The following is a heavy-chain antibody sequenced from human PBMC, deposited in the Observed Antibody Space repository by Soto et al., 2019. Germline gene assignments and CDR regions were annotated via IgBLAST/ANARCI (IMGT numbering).Heavy chain of an antibody. CDR1: GDSISSGNW. V-gene: IGHV4-4*02. D-gene: IGHD6-19*01. Sequence: QVQLQESGPGLVKPLGTLSLTCAVSGDSISSGNWWSWVRQTPGKGLEWIGETSHRGTNYSPSLKRRVTISIDTHRNPFPLKLSPVTAADTAVYYCARYIALSGTFYFAYWGQGALVTVSP. CDR2: TSHRGT. J-gene: IGHJ4*02. CDR3: ARYIALSGTFYFAY.